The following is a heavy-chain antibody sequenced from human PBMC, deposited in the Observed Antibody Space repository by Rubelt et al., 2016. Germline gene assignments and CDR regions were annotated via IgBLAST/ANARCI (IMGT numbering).Heavy chain of an antibody. Sequence: QVQLVQSGAEVKKPGASVKVSCKASGYTFTSYGISWVRQAPGQGLEWMGWISAYNGNTNYAQKPQGEGTMTRETSTSTACMGLRSLRSDDTAVYYCARDLPPFRRYNWNFPLDYWGQGTLVTVSS. CDR1: GYTFTSYG. J-gene: IGHJ4*02. CDR3: ARDLPPFRRYNWNFPLDY. CDR2: ISAYNGNT. D-gene: IGHD1-7*01. V-gene: IGHV1-18*01.